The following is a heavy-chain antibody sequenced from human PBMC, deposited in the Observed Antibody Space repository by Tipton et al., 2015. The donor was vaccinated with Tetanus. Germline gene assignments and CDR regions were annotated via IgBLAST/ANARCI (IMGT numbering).Heavy chain of an antibody. CDR1: GYTFTGYY. D-gene: IGHD3-22*01. Sequence: QLVQSGAEVKKPGASVKVSCRASGYTFTGYYIYWVRQAPGQGLEWMGWIDPNSGGTVYAQEFQGRVTMASDTSISTAYMVLGSLRSDDTAVYYCARDRGDYIYYGMDVWGPGTTVTVS. J-gene: IGHJ6*02. V-gene: IGHV1-2*02. CDR2: IDPNSGGT. CDR3: ARDRGDYIYYGMDV.